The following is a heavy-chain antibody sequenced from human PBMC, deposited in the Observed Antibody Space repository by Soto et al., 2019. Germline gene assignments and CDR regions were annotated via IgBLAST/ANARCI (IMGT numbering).Heavy chain of an antibody. CDR2: IIPIFGTA. J-gene: IGHJ6*02. D-gene: IGHD2-2*01. CDR3: ARDRSGVVPAAPGRFYYYGMDV. V-gene: IGHV1-69*13. Sequence: SVKVSCKASVGTFSSYAISWVRQAPGQGLEWMGGIIPIFGTANYAQKFQGRVTITADESTSTAYMELSSLRSEDTAVYYCARDRSGVVPAAPGRFYYYGMDVWGQGTTVTVSS. CDR1: VGTFSSYA.